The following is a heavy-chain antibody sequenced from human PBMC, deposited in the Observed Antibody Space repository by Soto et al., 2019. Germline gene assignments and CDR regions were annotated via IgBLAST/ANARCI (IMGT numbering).Heavy chain of an antibody. CDR2: IRGRAYSGTA. V-gene: IGHV3-49*03. D-gene: IGHD5-12*01. CDR1: GFTFGGYP. CDR3: TTGYGGYEKSPHYFDS. Sequence: PGGSLRLSCTAAGFTFGGYPMTWFRQAPGQGLEWVGFIRGRAYSGTAEYVASVQGRFTISRDDSKNIVYLQMNSLKTEDSAVYFCTTGYGGYEKSPHYFDSWGQGTLVPVSS. J-gene: IGHJ4*02.